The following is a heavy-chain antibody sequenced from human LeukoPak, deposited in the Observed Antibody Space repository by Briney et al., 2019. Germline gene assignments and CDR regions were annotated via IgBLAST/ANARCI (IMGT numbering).Heavy chain of an antibody. J-gene: IGHJ4*02. Sequence: PGGSLRLSCAASGFTLSSYGMHWVRQAPGKGLEWVAVISYDGSNKYYADSVKGRFTISRDNSKNTLYLQMNSLRAEDTAVYYCAKVKALGLRYFNWPSGDDYWGQGTLVTVSS. CDR3: AKVKALGLRYFNWPSGDDY. V-gene: IGHV3-30*18. D-gene: IGHD3-9*01. CDR1: GFTLSSYG. CDR2: ISYDGSNK.